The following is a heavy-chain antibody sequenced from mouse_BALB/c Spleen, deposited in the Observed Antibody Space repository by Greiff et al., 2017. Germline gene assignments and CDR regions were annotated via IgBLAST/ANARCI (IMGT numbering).Heavy chain of an antibody. CDR2: IWSGGST. Sequence: QVQLKQSGPGLVQPSQSLSITCTVSGFSLTSYGVHWVRQSPGKGLEWLGVIWSGGSTDYNAAFISRLSISKDNSKSQVFFKMNSLQANDTAIYYCARKWAFDYRGQGTTLTVSS. J-gene: IGHJ2*01. CDR1: GFSLTSYG. CDR3: ARKWAFDY. V-gene: IGHV2-2*02.